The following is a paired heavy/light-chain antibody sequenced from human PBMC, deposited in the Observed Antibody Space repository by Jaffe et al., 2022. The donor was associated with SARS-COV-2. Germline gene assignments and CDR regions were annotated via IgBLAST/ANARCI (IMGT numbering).Heavy chain of an antibody. CDR2: IDASGST. CDR3: ARDPYYDIFTGYFVDY. J-gene: IGHJ4*02. D-gene: IGHD3-9*01. V-gene: IGHV4-61*02. CDR1: GGSISSASYY. Sequence: QVQLQESGPGLVKPSQTLSLTCTVSGGSISSASYYWSWIRQPAGKGLEWIGRIDASGSTNSNPSLKSRVTISVDTSKNQFSLKLSSVTAADTAVYYCARDPYYDIFTGYFVDYWGQGTLVTVSS.
Light chain of an antibody. V-gene: IGLV2-14*01. CDR2: DVS. CDR3: SSYTSSRTLSWV. Sequence: QSALTQPASVSGSPGQSITISCTGTSSDVGGYNYVSWYQQHPGKAPKVMIYDVSNRPSGVSNRFSGSKSGNTASLTISGLQAEDEADYYCSSYTSSRTLSWVFGGGTKLTVL. J-gene: IGLJ3*02. CDR1: SSDVGGYNY.